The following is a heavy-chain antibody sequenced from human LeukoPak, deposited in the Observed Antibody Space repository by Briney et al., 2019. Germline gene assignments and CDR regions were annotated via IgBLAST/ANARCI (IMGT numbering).Heavy chain of an antibody. J-gene: IGHJ4*02. Sequence: GKSLRLSCVASGFTFSTSAMHWVRQAPGKGLEWVAIISDDGSNKGYADSVKGRFTISRDNSKNTLSLQMNSPTAGDTAVYYCARDRGTIFNVLNYDLDHWGQGALVTVSS. CDR1: GFTFSTSA. CDR2: ISDDGSNK. D-gene: IGHD2/OR15-2a*01. CDR3: ARDRGTIFNVLNYDLDH. V-gene: IGHV3-30*01.